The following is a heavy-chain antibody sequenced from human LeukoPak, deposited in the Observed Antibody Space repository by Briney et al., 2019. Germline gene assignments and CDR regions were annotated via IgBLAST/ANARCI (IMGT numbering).Heavy chain of an antibody. CDR2: INHSGST. V-gene: IGHV4-34*01. J-gene: IGHJ5*02. D-gene: IGHD3-10*01. CDR1: GGSFSGYY. Sequence: KTSETLSLTCAVYGGSFSGYYWSWIRQPPGKGLEWIGEINHSGSTNYNPSLKSRVTISVDTSKNQFSLKLSSVTAADTAVYYCARHFLLLWFGESYGGWFDPWGQGTLVTVSS. CDR3: ARHFLLLWFGESYGGWFDP.